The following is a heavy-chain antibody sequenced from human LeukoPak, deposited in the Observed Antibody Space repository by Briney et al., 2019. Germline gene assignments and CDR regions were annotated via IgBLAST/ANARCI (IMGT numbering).Heavy chain of an antibody. CDR2: FDPEDGET. J-gene: IGHJ4*02. Sequence: ASVKVSCKVSGYTLTELSMHWVRQAPGKGLEWMGGFDPEDGETIYAQKFQGRVTMTEDTSTDTAYMELSSLRSEDTAVYYCATGVGATGANYFDYWGQGTLVTVSS. CDR1: GYTLTELS. D-gene: IGHD1-26*01. CDR3: ATGVGATGANYFDY. V-gene: IGHV1-24*01.